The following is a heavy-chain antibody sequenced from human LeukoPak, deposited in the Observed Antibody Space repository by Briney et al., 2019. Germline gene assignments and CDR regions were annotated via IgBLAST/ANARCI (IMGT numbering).Heavy chain of an antibody. V-gene: IGHV3-23*01. D-gene: IGHD3-3*01. J-gene: IGHJ4*02. Sequence: YSAYSVKVRFTISRYNSKTTLYLQMNSLRAEDTAVYYCAKDHGGITIFGVVIIHDYFDYWGQGTLVTVSS. CDR3: AKDHGGITIFGVVIIHDYFDY.